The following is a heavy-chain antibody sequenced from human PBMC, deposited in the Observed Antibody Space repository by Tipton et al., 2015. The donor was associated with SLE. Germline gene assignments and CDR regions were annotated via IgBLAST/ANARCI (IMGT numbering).Heavy chain of an antibody. J-gene: IGHJ3*02. CDR2: IYHSGST. CDR3: ARQKGYSSTRGAFDI. D-gene: IGHD6-13*01. CDR1: GYSISSGYY. Sequence: TLSLTCAVSGYSISSGYYWGWIRQPPGKGLEWIGSIYHSGSTYYNPSLKSRVTISVDTSKNQFSLKLSSVTAADTAVYYCARQKGYSSTRGAFDIWGQGTMVTVSS. V-gene: IGHV4-38-2*01.